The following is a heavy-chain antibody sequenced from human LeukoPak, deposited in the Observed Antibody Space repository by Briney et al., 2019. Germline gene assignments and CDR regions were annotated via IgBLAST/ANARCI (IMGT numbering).Heavy chain of an antibody. V-gene: IGHV4-59*08. D-gene: IGHD3-10*01. CDR2: IYYSGST. J-gene: IGHJ4*02. CDR1: GGSISSYY. Sequence: PSETLSLTRTVSGGSISSYYWSWIRQPPGKGLEWIGYIYYSGSTNYNPSLTSRVTISVDTSKNQFSLKLSSVTAADTAVYYCARHPGFHYFDYWGQGTLVSVSS. CDR3: ARHPGFHYFDY.